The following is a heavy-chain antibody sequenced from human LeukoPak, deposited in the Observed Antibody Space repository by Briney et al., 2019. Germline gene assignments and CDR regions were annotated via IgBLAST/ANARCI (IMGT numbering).Heavy chain of an antibody. D-gene: IGHD5-18*01. CDR1: GYTFTGYY. Sequence: ASAKVSCKASGYTFTGYYMHWVRQAPGQGLEWMGWINPNSGGTNYAQKFQGRVTMTRDTSISTAYMELSRLRSDDTAVYYCARDLRPRGYSYGIYYYYYMDVWGKGTTVTVSS. J-gene: IGHJ6*03. V-gene: IGHV1-2*02. CDR2: INPNSGGT. CDR3: ARDLRPRGYSYGIYYYYYMDV.